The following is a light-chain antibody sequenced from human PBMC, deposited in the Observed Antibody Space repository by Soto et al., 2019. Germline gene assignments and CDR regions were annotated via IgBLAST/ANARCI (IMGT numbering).Light chain of an antibody. Sequence: EIVLTQSPATLSLSPGERATLSCRASQSVSSYLAWYQQKPGQAPRLLIYDASNRATGIPARFSGSGSGTDVALTISSREPEDFAVYACQQRSNWPLLTFGGGTKVEIK. CDR2: DAS. J-gene: IGKJ4*01. V-gene: IGKV3-11*01. CDR3: QQRSNWPLLT. CDR1: QSVSSY.